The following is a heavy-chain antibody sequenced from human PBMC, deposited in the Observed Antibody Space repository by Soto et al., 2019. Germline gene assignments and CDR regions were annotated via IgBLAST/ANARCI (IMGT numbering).Heavy chain of an antibody. CDR1: GFTFTSSA. J-gene: IGHJ6*02. Sequence: ASVKVSCKASGFTFTSSAVQWVRQARGQRLEWIGWIVVGSGNTNYAQKFQERVTITRDMSTSTAYMELSSLRSEATAVYYCAAGVDDFWSGYYTGYYYYGMDVWGQGTTVTVSS. CDR3: AAGVDDFWSGYYTGYYYYGMDV. D-gene: IGHD3-3*01. V-gene: IGHV1-58*01. CDR2: IVVGSGNT.